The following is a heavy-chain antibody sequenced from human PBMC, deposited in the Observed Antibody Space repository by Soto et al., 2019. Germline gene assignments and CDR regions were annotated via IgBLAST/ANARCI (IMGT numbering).Heavy chain of an antibody. V-gene: IGHV1-2*02. Sequence: ASVKVSCKASGYPFSDNQIHWLRRAPGQGLEWMGRINPKSDDTNYAQKVQGRVTMTRDTSIDTAYLELPGLTYDDTATYYCARKHSLDYIWWGLDLWGQGTLVTVSS. J-gene: IGHJ5*02. CDR2: INPKSDDT. CDR1: GYPFSDNQ. CDR3: ARKHSLDYIWWGLDL. D-gene: IGHD4-4*01.